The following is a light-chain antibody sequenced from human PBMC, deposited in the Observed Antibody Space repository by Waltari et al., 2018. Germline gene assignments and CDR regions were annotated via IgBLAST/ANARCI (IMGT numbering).Light chain of an antibody. CDR2: GAS. CDR1: QSLLYSSNNKNY. CDR3: QQYYSAPLT. J-gene: IGKJ4*01. Sequence: DIVLTQSPDSLAVSLGERATINCKSSQSLLYSSNNKNYLGLYQQKPGQPPKQLIYGASTRESGVPDRITGSGSGTDFTLTISSLQAEDVAVYYCQQYYSAPLTFGGGTKVEIK. V-gene: IGKV4-1*01.